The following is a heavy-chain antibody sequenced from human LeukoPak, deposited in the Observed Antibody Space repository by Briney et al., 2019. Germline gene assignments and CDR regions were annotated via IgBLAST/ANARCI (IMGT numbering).Heavy chain of an antibody. CDR2: IYYSGST. CDR3: ARDSYCSSTSCYVYSYMDV. J-gene: IGHJ6*03. V-gene: IGHV4-39*07. CDR1: GGPISTTDDY. Sequence: SGTLSLTCTVSGGPISTTDDYWGWIRQPPGKGLEWIGSIYYSGSTYYNPSLKSRVTISVDTSKNQFSLKLSSVTAADTAVYYCARDSYCSSTSCYVYSYMDVWGKGTTVTVSS. D-gene: IGHD2-2*01.